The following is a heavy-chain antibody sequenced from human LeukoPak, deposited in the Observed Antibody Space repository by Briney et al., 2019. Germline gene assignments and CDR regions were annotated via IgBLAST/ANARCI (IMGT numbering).Heavy chain of an antibody. V-gene: IGHV3-23*01. J-gene: IGHJ4*02. CDR2: ISGSGGGT. Sequence: GGSLRLSCAASTFTFSNYWMSWVRQAPGKGLEWVSAISGSGGGTYYADSVKGRFTISRDNSKNTLYLQMDSLRAEDTAIYYCAKDKTVTNNDNFDYWGQGILVTVSS. D-gene: IGHD4-17*01. CDR1: TFTFSNYW. CDR3: AKDKTVTNNDNFDY.